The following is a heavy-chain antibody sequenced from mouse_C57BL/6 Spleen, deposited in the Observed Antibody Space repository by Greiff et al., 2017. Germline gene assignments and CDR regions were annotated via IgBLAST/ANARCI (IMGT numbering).Heavy chain of an antibody. Sequence: QVQLQQPGAELVRPGSSVKLSCKASGYTFTSYWMDWVKQRPGQGLEWIGNIYPSDSETHYNQKFKDKATLTVDKSSSTAYMQLSSLTSEDSAVYYCAREGGLRYFDYWGQGTTLTVSS. D-gene: IGHD2-4*01. CDR1: GYTFTSYW. CDR3: AREGGLRYFDY. V-gene: IGHV1-61*01. J-gene: IGHJ2*01. CDR2: IYPSDSET.